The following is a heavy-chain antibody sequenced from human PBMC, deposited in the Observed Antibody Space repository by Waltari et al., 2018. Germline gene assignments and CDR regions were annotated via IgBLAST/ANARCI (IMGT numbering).Heavy chain of an antibody. J-gene: IGHJ6*02. V-gene: IGHV5-51*03. D-gene: IGHD3-16*01. CDR2: IYAGDADN. CDR1: GYSFTSYW. CDR3: AMITFGGYYYYGMDV. Sequence: EVQLVQSGAEVKKPGESLKISCKGSGYSFTSYWIGWVRQMPGKGLEWMGSIYAGDADNRYSPSLQGQVTISADKAISTAYLQWSSLKASDTAMYHCAMITFGGYYYYGMDVWGQGTTVTVSS.